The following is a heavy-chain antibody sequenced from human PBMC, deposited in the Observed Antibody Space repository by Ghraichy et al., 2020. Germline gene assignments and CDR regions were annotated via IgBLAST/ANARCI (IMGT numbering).Heavy chain of an antibody. CDR3: ARNATITGTSSNWFDS. J-gene: IGHJ5*01. D-gene: IGHD1-20*01. Sequence: SETLSLTCTVSGGSIISPSHYWGWIRQTPGKGLEWIGSVYYSGSTHYNPALKSRVTLLVDTSNNQFSLKLTSVTATDTAVYYCARNATITGTSSNWFDSWGQEMLVTVSS. V-gene: IGHV4-39*01. CDR1: GGSIISPSHY. CDR2: VYYSGST.